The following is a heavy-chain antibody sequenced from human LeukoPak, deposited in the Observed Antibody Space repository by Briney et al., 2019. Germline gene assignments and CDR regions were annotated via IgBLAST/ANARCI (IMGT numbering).Heavy chain of an antibody. V-gene: IGHV4-59*08. CDR1: GGCISSYY. D-gene: IGHD5-18*01. Sequence: PSETLSLTCTVSGGCISSYYWSWIRQPPGKGLEWIGYIYYSGSTNYNPSLKSRATISVDTSKNQFSLKLSSVTAADTAVYYCARQVDTAMVNGAFDIWGQGTMVTVSS. CDR3: ARQVDTAMVNGAFDI. J-gene: IGHJ3*02. CDR2: IYYSGST.